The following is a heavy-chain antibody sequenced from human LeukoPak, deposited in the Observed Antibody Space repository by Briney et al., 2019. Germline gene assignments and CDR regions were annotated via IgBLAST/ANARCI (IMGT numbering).Heavy chain of an antibody. V-gene: IGHV4-59*08. J-gene: IGHJ4*01. D-gene: IGHD3-22*01. CDR2: IYHSGLT. Sequence: SETLSLTCSVSVGSLTSYNRKSIPQTPDKGLEWIAYIYHSGLTTYNPSLKSRVTISMDTSKNQISLKVASVTAADTGFYYCARTYDSTAYHFWGHGTQVTVSS. CDR1: VGSLTSYN. CDR3: ARTYDSTAYHF.